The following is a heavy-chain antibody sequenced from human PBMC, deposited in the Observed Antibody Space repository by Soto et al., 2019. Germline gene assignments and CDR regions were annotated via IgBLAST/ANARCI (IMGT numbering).Heavy chain of an antibody. CDR1: GFTFSSYG. J-gene: IGHJ3*02. V-gene: IGHV3-33*01. Sequence: LRLSCAASGFTFSSYGMHWVRQAPGKGLEWVAVIWYDGSNKYYADSVKGRFTISRDNSKNTLYLQMNSLRAEDTAVYYCARFCGGSCYYAFDIWGQGTMVTV. CDR3: ARFCGGSCYYAFDI. CDR2: IWYDGSNK. D-gene: IGHD2-15*01.